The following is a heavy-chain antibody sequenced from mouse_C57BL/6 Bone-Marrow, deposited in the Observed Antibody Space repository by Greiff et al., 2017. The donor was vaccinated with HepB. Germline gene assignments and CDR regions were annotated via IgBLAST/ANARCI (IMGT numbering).Heavy chain of an antibody. CDR1: GYTFTSYW. Sequence: VQVVESGAELVKPGASVKLSCKASGYTFTSYWMHWVKQRPGQGLEWIGMIHPNSGSTNYNEKFKSKATLTVDKSSSTAYMQLSSLTSEDSAVYYCAGGPSYYYGSSYGYWGQGTTLTVSS. D-gene: IGHD1-1*01. J-gene: IGHJ2*01. CDR3: AGGPSYYYGSSYGY. CDR2: IHPNSGST. V-gene: IGHV1-64*01.